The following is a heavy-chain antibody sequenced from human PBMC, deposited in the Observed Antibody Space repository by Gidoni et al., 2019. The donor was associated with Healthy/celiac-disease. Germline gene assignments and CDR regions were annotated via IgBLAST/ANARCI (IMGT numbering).Heavy chain of an antibody. J-gene: IGHJ3*02. Sequence: QLQLQESGSGLVKPSQTLSLTCAASGGSITSGGYSWSWIRQPPGKGLEWIGYIYHSGSTYYNPSLKSRVTISVDRSKNQFSLKLSSVTAADTAVYYCAGTASTYGDYGGAPGAFDIWGQGTMVTVSS. CDR2: IYHSGST. CDR1: GGSITSGGYS. D-gene: IGHD4-17*01. CDR3: AGTASTYGDYGGAPGAFDI. V-gene: IGHV4-30-2*01.